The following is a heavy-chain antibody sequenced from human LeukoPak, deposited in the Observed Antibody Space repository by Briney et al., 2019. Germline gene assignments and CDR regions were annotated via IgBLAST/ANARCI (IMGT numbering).Heavy chain of an antibody. Sequence: SETLSLTCTVSGYSISSGYYWGWIRQPPGKGLEWIGSIYHSGSTYYNPSLKSRVTISVDTSKNQFSLKLSSVTAADTAVYYCARAAPSFRDSGGGESDAFDIWGQGTMVTVSS. CDR1: GYSISSGYY. V-gene: IGHV4-38-2*02. J-gene: IGHJ3*02. CDR2: IYHSGST. D-gene: IGHD2-15*01. CDR3: ARAAPSFRDSGGGESDAFDI.